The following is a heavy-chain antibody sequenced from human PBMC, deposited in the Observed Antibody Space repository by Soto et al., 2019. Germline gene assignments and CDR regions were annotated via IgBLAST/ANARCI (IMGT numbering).Heavy chain of an antibody. J-gene: IGHJ4*02. CDR1: GYTFTSAG. CDR3: ARDLDGSGSYYTDY. D-gene: IGHD3-10*01. V-gene: IGHV1-18*01. CDR2: ISAYNGNI. Sequence: QVQLVQSGAEVKNPGTSVKVSCKASGYTFTSAGISWVRQAPGQGLEWMGWISAYNGNIKYAQKVQGRVTMTTDTSTNTAYMELRSLTSDDTAVYYCARDLDGSGSYYTDYWGQGTLVTVSA.